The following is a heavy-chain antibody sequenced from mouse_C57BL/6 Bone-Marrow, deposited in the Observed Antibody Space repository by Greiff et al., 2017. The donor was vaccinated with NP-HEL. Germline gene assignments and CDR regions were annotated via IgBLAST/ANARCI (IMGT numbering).Heavy chain of an antibody. CDR2: IYPGSGNT. J-gene: IGHJ1*03. V-gene: IGHV1-76*01. CDR3: AGYGSSYDWYFDV. CDR1: GYTFTDYY. D-gene: IGHD1-1*01. Sequence: QVQLQQSGAELVRPGASVKLSCKASGYTFTDYYINWVKQRPGQGLEWIARIYPGSGNTYYNEKFKGKATLTAEKSSSTAYMQLSSLTSEDSAVYFCAGYGSSYDWYFDVWGTGTTVTVSS.